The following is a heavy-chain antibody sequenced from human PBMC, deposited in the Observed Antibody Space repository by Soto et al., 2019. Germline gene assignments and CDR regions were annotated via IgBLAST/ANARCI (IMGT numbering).Heavy chain of an antibody. V-gene: IGHV3-48*03. CDR2: IDSSGNHI. Sequence: EVQVVESGGGLVQPGGSLRLSCAASGFPFSNYEMNWVRQAPGKGLEWVSYIDSSGNHINYADSVKGRFTISRDNAENSLFLKMNRPSAADTPVDYFAREGPFGNHDGFAIWGRGTLATVSS. CDR3: AREGPFGNHDGFAI. D-gene: IGHD3-10*01. CDR1: GFPFSNYE. J-gene: IGHJ3*02.